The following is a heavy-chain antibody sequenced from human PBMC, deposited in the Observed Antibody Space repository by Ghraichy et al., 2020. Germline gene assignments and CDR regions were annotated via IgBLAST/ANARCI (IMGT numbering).Heavy chain of an antibody. V-gene: IGHV3-74*01. D-gene: IGHD3-10*01. CDR3: ARAEDHYYQYFQH. CDR2: INSDGSST. J-gene: IGHJ1*01. Sequence: GGSLRLSCAASGFTFSSYWMHWVRQAPGKGLVWVSRINSDGSSTSYADSVKGRFTISRDNAKNTLYLQMNSLRAEDTAVYYCARAEDHYYQYFQHWGQGTLVTVSS. CDR1: GFTFSSYW.